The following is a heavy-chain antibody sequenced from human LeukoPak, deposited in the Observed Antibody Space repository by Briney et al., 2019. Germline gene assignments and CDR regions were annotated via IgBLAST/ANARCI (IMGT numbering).Heavy chain of an antibody. CDR3: ARGTGGYAFYYYYGMDV. CDR2: IYHSGST. Sequence: PSQTLSLTCAVSGGSISSGGYSWSWIRQPPGKGLEWIGYIYHSGSTYYNPSLKSRVTISVDTSKNQFSLKLSSATAADTAVYYCARGTGGYAFYYYYGMDVWGQGTTVTVSS. CDR1: GGSISSGGYS. D-gene: IGHD5-12*01. V-gene: IGHV4-30-2*01. J-gene: IGHJ6*02.